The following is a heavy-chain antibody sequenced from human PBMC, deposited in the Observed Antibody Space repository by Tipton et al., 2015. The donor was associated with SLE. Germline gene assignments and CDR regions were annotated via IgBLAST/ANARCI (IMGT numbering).Heavy chain of an antibody. D-gene: IGHD6-6*01. Sequence: TLSLTCTVSGGSVSPYYWGWIRQSPGKGLEWIGYVHSTGTPNYNPSLKNRVTISVDTSKNQFSLKLSSVTAADTAVYFCAREVRQLLIYFDSWGQGTLATVSS. CDR3: AREVRQLLIYFDS. J-gene: IGHJ4*02. CDR1: GGSVSPYY. V-gene: IGHV4-59*02. CDR2: VHSTGTP.